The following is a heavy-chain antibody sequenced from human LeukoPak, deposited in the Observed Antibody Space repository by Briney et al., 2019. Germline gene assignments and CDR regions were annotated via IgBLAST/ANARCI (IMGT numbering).Heavy chain of an antibody. CDR2: ISYDGSNK. CDR1: RFTFSTYA. J-gene: IGHJ4*02. Sequence: GGSLRLSCAASRFTFSTYAMHRVRQAPGKGLEWVAVISYDGSNKYADSVKGRFTISRDNSKNTLYLQMNSLRAEDTAVYYCAREQYYFDYWGQGTLVTVSS. V-gene: IGHV3-30-3*01. CDR3: AREQYYFDY. D-gene: IGHD4-11*01.